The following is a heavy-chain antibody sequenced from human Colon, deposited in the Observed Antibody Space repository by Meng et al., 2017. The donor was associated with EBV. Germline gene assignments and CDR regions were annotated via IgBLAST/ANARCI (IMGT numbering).Heavy chain of an antibody. CDR2: ITHSGSN. V-gene: IGHV4-34*01. CDR1: GGSFSCYY. D-gene: IGHD4-17*01. J-gene: IGHJ4*02. CDR3: ARRTTVNLRSFDS. Sequence: VPLQQWGAGLFKASETLSLPCAVSGGSFSCYYWSWIRQGPGKELEWIGEITHSGSNKFNPSLESRVSISVDTSENQVSLKLTSVTAADTAVYYCARRTTVNLRSFDSWGQGTLVTVSS.